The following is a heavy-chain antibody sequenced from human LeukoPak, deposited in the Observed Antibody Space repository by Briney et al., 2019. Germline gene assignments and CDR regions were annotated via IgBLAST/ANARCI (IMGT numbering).Heavy chain of an antibody. V-gene: IGHV3-48*03. D-gene: IGHD6-19*01. CDR2: IMGGGRVI. J-gene: IGHJ1*01. Sequence: GGSLRLSCEASEFTFSTYEMNWVRQAPGKGLEWIAYIMGGGRVIYYEDSVKGRFTISRDNAKNSLYLQMNSLRAEDTAVYYCARVAVRVAVAVGYFQHWGQGTLVTVSS. CDR1: EFTFSTYE. CDR3: ARVAVRVAVAVGYFQH.